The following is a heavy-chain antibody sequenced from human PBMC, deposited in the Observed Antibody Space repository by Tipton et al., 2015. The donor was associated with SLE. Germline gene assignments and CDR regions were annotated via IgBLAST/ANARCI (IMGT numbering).Heavy chain of an antibody. CDR3: ARDRRYCSSTSCYRGDGWFDP. CDR1: GFTFSSYG. J-gene: IGHJ5*02. CDR2: IWYDGSNK. D-gene: IGHD2-2*02. V-gene: IGHV3-33*01. Sequence: SGFTFSSYGMHWVRQAPGKGLEWVAVIWYDGSNKYYADSVKGRFTISRDNSKNTLYLQMNSLRAEDTAVYYCARDRRYCSSTSCYRGDGWFDPWGQGTLVTVSS.